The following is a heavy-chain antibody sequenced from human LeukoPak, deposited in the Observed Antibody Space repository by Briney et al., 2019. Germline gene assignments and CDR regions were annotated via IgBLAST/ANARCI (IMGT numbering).Heavy chain of an antibody. CDR1: GFTFSNAW. Sequence: GGSLRLSCAASGFTFSNAWMSWVRQAPGKGLERVSAISGSGGSTYYADSVKGRFTISRDNSKNTLYLQMNSLRAEDTAVYYCAKESHSYGYSYFDYWGQGTLVTVSS. J-gene: IGHJ4*02. V-gene: IGHV3-23*01. CDR3: AKESHSYGYSYFDY. CDR2: ISGSGGST. D-gene: IGHD5-18*01.